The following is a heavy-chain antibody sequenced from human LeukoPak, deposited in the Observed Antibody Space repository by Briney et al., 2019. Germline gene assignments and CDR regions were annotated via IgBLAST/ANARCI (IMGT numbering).Heavy chain of an antibody. CDR1: GGSISSGDYY. CDR2: IYYSGST. V-gene: IGHV4-30-4*08. D-gene: IGHD1-26*01. CDR3: ARAHAPLVGATFDY. Sequence: PSQTLSLTCTVSGGSISSGDYYWSWIRQPPGKGLEWIGYIYYSGSTYYNPSLKSRVTISVDTSKNQFSLKLSSVTAADTAVYYCARAHAPLVGATFDYWGQGTLVTVSS. J-gene: IGHJ4*02.